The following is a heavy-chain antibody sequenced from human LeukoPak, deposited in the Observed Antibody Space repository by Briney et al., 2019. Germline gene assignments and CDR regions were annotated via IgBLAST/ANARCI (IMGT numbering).Heavy chain of an antibody. D-gene: IGHD2-21*02. V-gene: IGHV1-46*01. CDR1: GYTFTSYD. J-gene: IGHJ4*02. CDR2: INPSCDST. Sequence: GASVKVSCKASGYTFTSYDMRWVRQAPGQGLEWMGIINPSCDSTSYAQKFQGRVTITRDTSTSTVYMELSSLRSEDTAVYYCASVLYCGADCYSGRYFFDYWGQGTQVTVSS. CDR3: ASVLYCGADCYSGRYFFDY.